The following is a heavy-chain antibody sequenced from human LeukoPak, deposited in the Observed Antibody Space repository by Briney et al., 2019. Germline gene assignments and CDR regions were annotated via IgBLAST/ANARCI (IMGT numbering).Heavy chain of an antibody. D-gene: IGHD2-15*01. V-gene: IGHV1-18*01. CDR3: AIHIGYCSGGSCYPPAGDFDY. Sequence: ASVKVSCKVSGYTFTSYGISWVRQAPGQGLEWMGWISAYNGNTNYAQKLQGRVTMTTDTSTSTAYMELRSLRSDDTAVYYCAIHIGYCSGGSCYPPAGDFDYWGQGTLVTVSS. J-gene: IGHJ4*02. CDR1: GYTFTSYG. CDR2: ISAYNGNT.